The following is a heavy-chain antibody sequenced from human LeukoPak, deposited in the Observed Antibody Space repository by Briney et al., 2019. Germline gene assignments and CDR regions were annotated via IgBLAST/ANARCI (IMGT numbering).Heavy chain of an antibody. CDR1: GYRFTSSG. D-gene: IGHD6-13*01. V-gene: IGHV1-18*01. J-gene: IGHJ4*02. CDR2: ISGYNGET. Sequence: ASVKVSCKASGYRFTSSGISWVRQAPGQGLEWMGWISGYNGETNYAQKFQGRVTITTDESTSTAYMELSSLRSEDTAVYYCAVSAAGGDYWGQGTLVTVSS. CDR3: AVSAAGGDY.